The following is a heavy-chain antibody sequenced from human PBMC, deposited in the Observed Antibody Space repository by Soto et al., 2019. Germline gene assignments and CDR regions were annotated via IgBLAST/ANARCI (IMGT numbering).Heavy chain of an antibody. CDR2: IGGSGYDT. CDR1: GFIFRNYA. D-gene: IGHD6-19*01. V-gene: IGHV3-23*01. CDR3: AKDRRSGWLPDAFDI. J-gene: IGHJ3*02. Sequence: GGSLRLSCKASGFIFRNYAMSWVRQAPGKGLQWVSAIGGSGYDTYYADSVKGRFTISRDNSKNTLYLQMNSLRAEDTAVYYCAKDRRSGWLPDAFDIWGQGTMVTVSS.